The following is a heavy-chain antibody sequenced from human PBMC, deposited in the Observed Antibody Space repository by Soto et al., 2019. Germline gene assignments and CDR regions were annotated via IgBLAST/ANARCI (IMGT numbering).Heavy chain of an antibody. CDR3: AKGPSYSGAYFPFGY. D-gene: IGHD1-26*01. Sequence: GGSLRLSGAASGFMFSSYGMSWVRQSPGKGLEWVSSTSGSGGSTYYADSVKGRFTLSRDNSKSTPYLQMSSLRAEDTAVYSCAKGPSYSGAYFPFGYWGQGTLVTVSS. CDR1: GFMFSSYG. J-gene: IGHJ4*02. V-gene: IGHV3-23*01. CDR2: TSGSGGST.